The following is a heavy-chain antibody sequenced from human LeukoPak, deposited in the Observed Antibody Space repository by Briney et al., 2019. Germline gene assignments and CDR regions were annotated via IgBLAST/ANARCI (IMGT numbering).Heavy chain of an antibody. CDR1: GYTFTGYY. J-gene: IGHJ3*02. V-gene: IGHV1-2*02. D-gene: IGHD3-22*01. CDR2: INPNSGGT. Sequence: ASVKVSCKASGYTFTGYYMHWVRQAPGQGLEWMGWINPNSGGTNYAQKFQGRVTMTRDTSISTAYMELGRLRSDDTAVYYCARVIPVVVVPHQDAFDIWGQGTMVTVSS. CDR3: ARVIPVVVVPHQDAFDI.